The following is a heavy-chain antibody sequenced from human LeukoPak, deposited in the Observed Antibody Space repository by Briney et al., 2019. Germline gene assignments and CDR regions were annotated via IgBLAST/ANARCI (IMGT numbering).Heavy chain of an antibody. V-gene: IGHV5-51*01. J-gene: IGHJ4*02. CDR2: IYPGDSDT. Sequence: GESLKISCKGSGYSFTSYWIGWVRQMPGKGLEWMGIIYPGDSDTRYSPSFQGQVTISADKSISTAYLQWSSLKASDTAKYYCARSRGSGSHYTPFDYWGQGTLVTVSS. CDR3: ARSRGSGSHYTPFDY. D-gene: IGHD3-10*01. CDR1: GYSFTSYW.